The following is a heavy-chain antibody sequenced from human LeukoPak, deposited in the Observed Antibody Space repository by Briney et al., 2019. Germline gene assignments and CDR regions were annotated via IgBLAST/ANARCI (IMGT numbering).Heavy chain of an antibody. CDR1: GYTFTSYG. CDR2: ISAYNGNT. V-gene: IGHV1-18*01. D-gene: IGHD4-11*01. Sequence: ASVKVSCKASGYTFTSYGISWVRQAPGQGLEWMGWISAYNGNTNYAQKLQGRVTMTTDTSTSTAYMELRSLRSDDTAVYYCAMEIRFGTTVNGRIPDYYMDVWGKGTTVTVSS. CDR3: AMEIRFGTTVNGRIPDYYMDV. J-gene: IGHJ6*03.